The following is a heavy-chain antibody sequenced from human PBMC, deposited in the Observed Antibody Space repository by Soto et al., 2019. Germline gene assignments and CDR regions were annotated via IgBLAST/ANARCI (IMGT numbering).Heavy chain of an antibody. CDR3: ARQQSLYYFDY. J-gene: IGHJ4*02. Sequence: QLQLQESGPGLVKPSETLSLTCTVSGGSISSSSYYWGWIRQPSGKGLEWIGSIYYSGSTYYNPSLKSRVTISVDTSKNQFSLKLSSVTAADTAVYYCARQQSLYYFDYWGQGTLVTVSS. V-gene: IGHV4-39*01. CDR1: GGSISSSSYY. CDR2: IYYSGST.